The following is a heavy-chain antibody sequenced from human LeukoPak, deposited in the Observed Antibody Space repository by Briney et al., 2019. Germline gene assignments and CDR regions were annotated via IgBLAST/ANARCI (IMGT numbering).Heavy chain of an antibody. CDR2: IYYSGST. CDR1: GGSFSSYY. Sequence: PSETLSLTCAVYGGSFSSYYWGWIRQPPGKGLEWIGSIYYSGSTYYNPSLKSRVTILVDTSKNQFSLKLSSVTAADTAVYYCARGVAVARTNWFDPWGQGTLVTVSS. V-gene: IGHV4-39*07. J-gene: IGHJ5*02. CDR3: ARGVAVARTNWFDP. D-gene: IGHD6-19*01.